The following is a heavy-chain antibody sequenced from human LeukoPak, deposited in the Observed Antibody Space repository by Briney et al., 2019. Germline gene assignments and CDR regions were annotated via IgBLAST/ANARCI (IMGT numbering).Heavy chain of an antibody. Sequence: GGSLRLSCAASGFTFSNYGFHWVRQPPGKGLEWVALIYYDGGKKYYADSVKGRFTISRDDSENTLYLQMNSLRAEDTALYYCARDIGSNGDYHFDYWGQGTQVTVSS. D-gene: IGHD4-17*01. CDR2: IYYDGGKK. J-gene: IGHJ4*02. CDR3: ARDIGSNGDYHFDY. CDR1: GFTFSNYG. V-gene: IGHV3-33*01.